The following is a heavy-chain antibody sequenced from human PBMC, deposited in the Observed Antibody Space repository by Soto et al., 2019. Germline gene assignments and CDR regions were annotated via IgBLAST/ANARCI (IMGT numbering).Heavy chain of an antibody. Sequence: GGSLRPSCAASGFTFHAYAMHWVRRAPGKGLEWVSGISWNSCSIGYADSVKGRFTISRDNAKSSLYLQMNSLRAEDTALYCCAKSRLHLGELSLPGAFDIWGQGTMVNGSS. CDR1: GFTFHAYA. J-gene: IGHJ3*02. CDR2: ISWNSCSI. CDR3: AKSRLHLGELSLPGAFDI. V-gene: IGHV3-9*01. D-gene: IGHD3-16*02.